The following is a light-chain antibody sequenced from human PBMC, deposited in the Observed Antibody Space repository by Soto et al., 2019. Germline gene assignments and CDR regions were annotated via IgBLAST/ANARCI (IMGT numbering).Light chain of an antibody. CDR2: KAS. J-gene: IGKJ1*01. Sequence: DIQMSQSPSTLSGYVKDRVTSTCRASQTISSWLSWYQQKPGKAPKLLIYKASTLKSGVPSRFSGSGSGTEFTLTISSLQPDDFATYYCQHYNSYSEAFGQGTKVDIK. CDR3: QHYNSYSEA. CDR1: QTISSW. V-gene: IGKV1-5*03.